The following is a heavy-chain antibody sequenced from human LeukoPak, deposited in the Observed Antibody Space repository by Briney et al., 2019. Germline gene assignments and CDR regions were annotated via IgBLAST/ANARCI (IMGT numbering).Heavy chain of an antibody. V-gene: IGHV1-8*03. J-gene: IGHJ6*03. Sequence: RASVKVSCKASGYTFTSYDINWVRQATGQGLEWMGWMNPNSGNTGYAQKFQGRVTITRSTSISTAYMELSSLRSEDTAVYYCARGPTSVRFLEWNYYYYYMDVWGKGTTVTVSS. CDR2: MNPNSGNT. CDR1: GYTFTSYD. CDR3: ARGPTSVRFLEWNYYYYYMDV. D-gene: IGHD3-3*01.